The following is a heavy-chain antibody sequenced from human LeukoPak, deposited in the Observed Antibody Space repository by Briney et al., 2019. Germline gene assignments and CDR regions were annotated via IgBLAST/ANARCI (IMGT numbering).Heavy chain of an antibody. D-gene: IGHD1-26*01. J-gene: IGHJ4*02. V-gene: IGHV4-30-4*01. CDR1: GGSISSGDYY. CDR2: IYYSGST. CDR3: ARDPMGSYYFDY. Sequence: SETLSLTCTVSGGSISSGDYYWSWIRQPPGKGLEWIGYIYYSGSTYYNPSLKSRVTISVDTSKNQFSLKLSSVTAADTAVYYCARDPMGSYYFDYWGQGTLVTVSS.